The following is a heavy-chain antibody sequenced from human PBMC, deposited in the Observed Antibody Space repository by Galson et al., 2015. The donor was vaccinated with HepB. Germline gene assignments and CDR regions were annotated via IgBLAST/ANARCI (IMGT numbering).Heavy chain of an antibody. CDR1: GDSVSSNSAA. CDR3: AVTALPIPIPGYSSSWVGWFDP. CDR2: TYYRSKWYN. J-gene: IGHJ5*02. D-gene: IGHD6-13*01. V-gene: IGHV6-1*01. Sequence: CAISGDSVSSNSAAWNWIRQSPSRGLEWLGRTYYRSKWYNDYAVSVKSRITIDPDTSKNQFSLQLNSVTPEDTAVYYCAVTALPIPIPGYSSSWVGWFDPWGQGTLGTVSS.